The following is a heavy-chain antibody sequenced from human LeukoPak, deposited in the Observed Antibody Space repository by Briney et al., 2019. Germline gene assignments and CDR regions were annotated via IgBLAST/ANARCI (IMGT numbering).Heavy chain of an antibody. CDR2: IKQDGSEK. Sequence: PGGSLGLSCAASGFTFSSYWMSWVRQAPGKGLEWVANIKQDGSEKYYVDSVKGRFTISRDNAKNSLYLQMNSLRAEDTAVYYCARESSGSYYAVDYWGQGTLVTVSS. D-gene: IGHD1-26*01. CDR3: ARESSGSYYAVDY. CDR1: GFTFSSYW. V-gene: IGHV3-7*01. J-gene: IGHJ4*02.